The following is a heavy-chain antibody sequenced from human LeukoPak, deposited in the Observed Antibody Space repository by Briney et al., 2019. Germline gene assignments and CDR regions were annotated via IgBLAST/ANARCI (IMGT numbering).Heavy chain of an antibody. V-gene: IGHV3-21*01. CDR1: GFTFSSFN. CDR3: AREVGSGWNYFDL. Sequence: GGSLRLSCAASGFTFSSFNMNWVRQTPGKGLEWVSSVSSRQNDVQYADSLEGRFTISRDNAKNSLYLQMNTLRAEDTAVYFCAREVGSGWNYFDLWGQGTLVTVSS. CDR2: VSSRQNDV. D-gene: IGHD6-19*01. J-gene: IGHJ4*02.